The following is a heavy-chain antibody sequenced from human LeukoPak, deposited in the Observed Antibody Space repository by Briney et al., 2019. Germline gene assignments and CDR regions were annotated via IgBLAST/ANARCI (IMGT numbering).Heavy chain of an antibody. Sequence: GGSLRLSCAASGFTFSNAWMSWVRQAPGKGLEWVGRIKSKTDGGTTDYAAPVKGRFTISRDDSKTTLYLQMNSLKTEDTAVYYCTTDLDIVVVPAAHTFDYWGQGTLVTVSS. J-gene: IGHJ4*02. V-gene: IGHV3-15*01. CDR2: IKSKTDGGTT. D-gene: IGHD2-2*01. CDR3: TTDLDIVVVPAAHTFDY. CDR1: GFTFSNAW.